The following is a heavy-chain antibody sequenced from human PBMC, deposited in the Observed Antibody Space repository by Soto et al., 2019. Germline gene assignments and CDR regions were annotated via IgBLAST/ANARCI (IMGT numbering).Heavy chain of an antibody. CDR3: ARAWGYYFDY. Sequence: PSETLSLTCTVSGGSISSYYWSWIRQPPGKGLEWIGYIYYSGSTKYNPSHKSRVTISVDTSKNQFSLKLSSVTAADTAVYYCARAWGYYFDYWGQGTLVTVS. D-gene: IGHD3-16*01. J-gene: IGHJ4*02. V-gene: IGHV4-59*01. CDR1: GGSISSYY. CDR2: IYYSGST.